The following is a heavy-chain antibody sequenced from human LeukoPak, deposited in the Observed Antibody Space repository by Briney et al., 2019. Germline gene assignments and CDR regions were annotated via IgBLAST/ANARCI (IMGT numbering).Heavy chain of an antibody. V-gene: IGHV4-34*01. Sequence: SETLSLTCAVYGGSFSGYYWTWIRQPPGKGLEWIGEMYYSGGTNYNPSLKSRVTISVDTSKNQFSLKLNSVTTADTALYYCSRESGPFSPFGFWGQGTLVSVHS. CDR3: SRESGPFSPFGF. CDR2: MYYSGGT. CDR1: GGSFSGYY. D-gene: IGHD1-26*01. J-gene: IGHJ4*02.